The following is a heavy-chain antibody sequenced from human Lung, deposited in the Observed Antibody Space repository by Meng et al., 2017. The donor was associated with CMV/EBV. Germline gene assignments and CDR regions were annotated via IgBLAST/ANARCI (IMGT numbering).Heavy chain of an antibody. D-gene: IGHD2-2*02. CDR3: ARYYCSSSSCYTTNWFDP. V-gene: IGHV4-59*11. Sequence: SDTLSLTFTVPAAPISSHYWSGIRQSPGKGLDWIGYMYYSGLSNYNPSLGGRATILLDMSKNQFSLKLTCVTAADTAVYFCARYYCSSSSCYTTNWFDPWGHGXQVTFSS. CDR1: AAPISSHY. CDR2: MYYSGLS. J-gene: IGHJ5*02.